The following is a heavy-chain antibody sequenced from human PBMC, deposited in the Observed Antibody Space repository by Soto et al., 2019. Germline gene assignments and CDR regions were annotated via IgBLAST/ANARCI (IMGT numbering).Heavy chain of an antibody. CDR2: LFYSGST. CDR3: ARNSISKKIDY. Sequence: QVQLQESGPGLVKPSQTLSLSCSVSGGSINSGGYYWTWIRQHPGKGLEWIGNLFYSGSTSYNPSLKSRLTISRDTSKTPFSLKLSSVTAADTAVYYCARNSISKKIDYWGQGTLVTVSS. CDR1: GGSINSGGYY. J-gene: IGHJ4*02. V-gene: IGHV4-31*03. D-gene: IGHD3-22*01.